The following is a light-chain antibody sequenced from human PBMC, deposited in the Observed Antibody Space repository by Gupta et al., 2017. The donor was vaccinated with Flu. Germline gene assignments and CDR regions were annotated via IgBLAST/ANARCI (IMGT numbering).Light chain of an antibody. J-gene: IGKJ5*01. CDR1: QSVLSSSTNKHY. V-gene: IGKV4-1*01. Sequence: DIVMTQSPDSLAVSLGERATIKCKSSQSVLSSSTNKHYLAWYQQKPGQPPNILIYWASTQESGVPDRFSGSGSGTDFTLTISSLQAEDVAVYFCQQYFTTPTFGQGTRLELE. CDR2: WAS. CDR3: QQYFTTPT.